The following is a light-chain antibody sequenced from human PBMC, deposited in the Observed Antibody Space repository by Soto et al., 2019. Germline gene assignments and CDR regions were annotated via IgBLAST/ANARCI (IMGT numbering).Light chain of an antibody. Sequence: IQMTQSPSTLPASVGDRVTITCRASQSISNWLAWYQQKPGKAPNLLIYDASSLQSGVPSRFSGSGFGTEFTLTISSLQPGDFATYYCQQYSSRSTFGQGTKVDIK. J-gene: IGKJ1*01. V-gene: IGKV1-5*01. CDR3: QQYSSRST. CDR1: QSISNW. CDR2: DAS.